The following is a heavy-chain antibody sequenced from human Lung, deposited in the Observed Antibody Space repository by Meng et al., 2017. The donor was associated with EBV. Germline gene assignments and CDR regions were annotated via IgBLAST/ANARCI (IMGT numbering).Heavy chain of an antibody. Sequence: QEQLVESGGGVVQPGRSLRLSCVASGFIFSGYGFHWVRQAPGKGPEWVAIIPSDASHNKYYADSVKGRFTISRDNSKNTLYLQMNSLKIEDTAVYYCAKDLSGRFDPWGQGTLVTVSS. CDR2: IPSDASHNK. J-gene: IGHJ5*02. CDR3: AKDLSGRFDP. D-gene: IGHD1-14*01. CDR1: GFIFSGYG. V-gene: IGHV3-30*18.